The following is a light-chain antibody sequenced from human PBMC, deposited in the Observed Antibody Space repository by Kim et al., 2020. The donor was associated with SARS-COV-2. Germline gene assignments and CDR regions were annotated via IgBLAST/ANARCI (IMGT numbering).Light chain of an antibody. V-gene: IGKV1-5*01. Sequence: QSESVGDRVTITCLASQSISSWLAWYQQKPGKAPKLLIYDASSLESGVPSRFSGSGSGTEFTLTISSLQPDDFATYYCQQYNSYWTFGQGTKLEI. CDR2: DAS. J-gene: IGKJ2*01. CDR3: QQYNSYWT. CDR1: QSISSW.